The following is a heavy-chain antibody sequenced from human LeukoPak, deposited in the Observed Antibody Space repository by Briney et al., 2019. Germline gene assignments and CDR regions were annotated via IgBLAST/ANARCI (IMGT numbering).Heavy chain of an antibody. CDR2: INHSGST. J-gene: IGHJ4*02. D-gene: IGHD2-21*02. CDR1: GGSFSGYY. V-gene: IGHV4-34*01. CDR3: ARWVVVTARRFDY. Sequence: PSETLSLTCAVYGGSFSGYYWGWIRQPPGKGLEWIGEINHSGSTNYNRSLKSRVTISVDTSKNQFSLKLSSVTAADTAVYYCARWVVVTARRFDYWGQGTLVTVSS.